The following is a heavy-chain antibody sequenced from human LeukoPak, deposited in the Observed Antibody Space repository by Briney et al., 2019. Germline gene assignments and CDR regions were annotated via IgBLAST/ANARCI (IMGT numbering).Heavy chain of an antibody. Sequence: GGSLRLSCVASGFTFSSHGMNWVRQAPGKGLEWVAFIRYDGSNKYYADSVKGRFTISRDNSKNTLYLQMNSLRAEDTAVYYCAKDRPAAGSFDYWGQGTLVTVSS. CDR1: GFTFSSHG. V-gene: IGHV3-30*02. D-gene: IGHD6-13*01. CDR3: AKDRPAAGSFDY. CDR2: IRYDGSNK. J-gene: IGHJ4*02.